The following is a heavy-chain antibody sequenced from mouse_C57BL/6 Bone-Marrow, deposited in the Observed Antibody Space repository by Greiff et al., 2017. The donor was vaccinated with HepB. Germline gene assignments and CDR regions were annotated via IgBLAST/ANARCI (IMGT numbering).Heavy chain of an antibody. CDR2: ISNGGGST. D-gene: IGHD1-1*01. CDR3: ARLTAVYYGSSYEYFDV. CDR1: GFTFSDYS. Sequence: DVMLVESGGGLVQPGGSLKLSCAASGFTFSDYSMYWVRQTPEKRLEWVAYISNGGGSTYYPDTVKGRFTISRDNAKNTLYLQMSRLKSEDTAMYYCARLTAVYYGSSYEYFDVWGTGTTVTVSS. V-gene: IGHV5-12*01. J-gene: IGHJ1*03.